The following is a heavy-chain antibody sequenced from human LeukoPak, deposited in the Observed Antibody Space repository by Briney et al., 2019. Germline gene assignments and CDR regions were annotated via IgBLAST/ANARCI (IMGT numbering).Heavy chain of an antibody. J-gene: IGHJ6*03. D-gene: IGHD5-18*01. Sequence: GGSLRLSCAASGFTFSSYEMNWVRQAPGKGLEWVSYISSSGSTIYYADSVKGRFTISRDNAKNSLYLQMNSLRAEDTAVYYCARSGYSYGYYYYYYMDVWGKGTTVTVSS. CDR3: ARSGYSYGYYYYYYMDV. V-gene: IGHV3-48*03. CDR1: GFTFSSYE. CDR2: ISSSGSTI.